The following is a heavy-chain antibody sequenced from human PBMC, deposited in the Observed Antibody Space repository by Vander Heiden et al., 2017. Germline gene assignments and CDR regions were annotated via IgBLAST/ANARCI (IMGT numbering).Heavy chain of an antibody. CDR2: IDGSGEST. J-gene: IGHJ4*02. D-gene: IGHD3-10*01. CDR3: AKDWGGYPHY. CDR1: GFSFSTFA. Sequence: DVQGLESGGGLVQPGGSLGISCAALGFSFSTFAMSWVRQAPGKGLEWVSTIDGSGESTYYADSVKGWFTISRDNSKNTLYLQLNSLRADDTAIYYCAKDWGGYPHYWGQGTLVTVSS. V-gene: IGHV3-23*01.